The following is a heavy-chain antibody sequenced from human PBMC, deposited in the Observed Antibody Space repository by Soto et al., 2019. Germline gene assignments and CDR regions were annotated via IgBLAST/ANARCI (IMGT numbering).Heavy chain of an antibody. CDR1: GGTFSSYS. Sequence: SVKVSCKGSGGTFSSYSISWVLQAPGQGLEWMGGIIPIFGTANYAQKFQGRVTITADESTSTAYMELSSLRSEDTAVYYCARGYDSSGYKGPGWFDPWGQGTLVTVSS. D-gene: IGHD3-22*01. CDR2: IIPIFGTA. J-gene: IGHJ5*02. V-gene: IGHV1-69*13. CDR3: ARGYDSSGYKGPGWFDP.